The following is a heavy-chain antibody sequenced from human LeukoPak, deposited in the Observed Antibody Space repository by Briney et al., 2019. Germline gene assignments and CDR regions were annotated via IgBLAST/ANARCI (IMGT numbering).Heavy chain of an antibody. J-gene: IGHJ6*03. CDR1: GFTFSSYG. D-gene: IGHD3-3*01. CDR2: LWYDGSNK. Sequence: GGSLRLSCAASGFTFSSYGMHWVRQAPGKGLEWVAFLWYDGSNKYYADSVKGRFTISRDNSKNTLYLQMSSLRAEDTAVYHCAKSREAFDYYFHMDVWGKGTTVTVS. V-gene: IGHV3-30*02. CDR3: AKSREAFDYYFHMDV.